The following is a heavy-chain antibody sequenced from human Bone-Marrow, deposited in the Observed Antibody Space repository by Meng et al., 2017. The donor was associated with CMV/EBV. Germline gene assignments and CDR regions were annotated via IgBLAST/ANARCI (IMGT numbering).Heavy chain of an antibody. V-gene: IGHV4-31*02. D-gene: IGHD6-13*01. J-gene: IGHJ5*02. CDR1: CGSISSGCCS. CDR3: ARDPSSSWPPSWFDP. Sequence: SCGSISSGCCSWSWIRQHPGKGLEWIGYIYYSGSTYCNPSLKSRVTISVDTSKNQFSLKLSSVTAADTAVYYCARDPSSSWPPSWFDPWGQGTLVTVSS. CDR2: IYYSGST.